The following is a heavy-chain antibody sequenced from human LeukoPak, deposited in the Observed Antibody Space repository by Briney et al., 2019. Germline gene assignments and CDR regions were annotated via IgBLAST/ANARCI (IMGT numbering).Heavy chain of an antibody. Sequence: SETLSLTCTVSGGSISSGGYYWSWIRQHPGKGLEWIGYIYYSGSTYYNPSLKSRVTISVDTSKNQFSLKLSSVTAADTAVYYCARGASSIGFMDVWGKGTTVTVSS. CDR2: IYYSGST. J-gene: IGHJ6*03. V-gene: IGHV4-30-4*08. CDR3: ARGASSIGFMDV. D-gene: IGHD6-6*01. CDR1: GGSISSGGYY.